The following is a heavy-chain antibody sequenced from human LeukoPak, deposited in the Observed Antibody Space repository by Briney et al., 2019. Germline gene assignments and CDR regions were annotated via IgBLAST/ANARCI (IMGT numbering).Heavy chain of an antibody. CDR1: GGSISSGGYY. CDR2: IYYSGST. CDR3: AREEVDTAMAVYGMDV. D-gene: IGHD5-18*01. V-gene: IGHV4-31*03. Sequence: PSETLSLTCTVSGGSISSGGYYWSWIRQHPGKGLEWIGYIYYSGSTYYNPSLKSRVTISVDTSKNQFSLKLSSVTAADTAVYYCAREEVDTAMAVYGMDVWGQGTTVTVSS. J-gene: IGHJ6*02.